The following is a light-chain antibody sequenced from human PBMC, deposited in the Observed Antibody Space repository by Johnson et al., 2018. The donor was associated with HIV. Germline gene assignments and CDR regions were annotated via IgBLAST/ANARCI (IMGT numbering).Light chain of an antibody. CDR1: SSNIGNNY. CDR2: DNK. V-gene: IGLV1-51*01. Sequence: HSVLTQPPSVSAAPGQKVTISCSGSSSNIGNNYVSWYQQLPGTAPKLLIYDNKKRPSGISDRFSGSKSGTSVTLGITGLQTGDEADYYCGTWDSSLSAGGYVFGTGTKVTVL. J-gene: IGLJ1*01. CDR3: GTWDSSLSAGGYV.